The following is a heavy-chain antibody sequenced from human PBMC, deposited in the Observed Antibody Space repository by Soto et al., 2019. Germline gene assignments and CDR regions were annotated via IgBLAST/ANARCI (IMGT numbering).Heavy chain of an antibody. D-gene: IGHD3-10*01. J-gene: IGHJ6*03. CDR2: IVVGSGNT. Sequence: ASVKVSCKASGFTFTSSAMQWVRQARGQRLERIGWIVVGSGNTNYAQKFQERVTITRDMSTSTAYMELSSLRSEDTAVYYCAASSAVWFGELSNKNYYYYMDVWGKGTTVTVSS. CDR3: AASSAVWFGELSNKNYYYYMDV. V-gene: IGHV1-58*02. CDR1: GFTFTSSA.